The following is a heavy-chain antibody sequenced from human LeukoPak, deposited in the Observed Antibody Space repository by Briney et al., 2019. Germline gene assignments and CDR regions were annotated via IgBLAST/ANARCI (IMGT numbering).Heavy chain of an antibody. CDR2: IYSGGST. CDR3: ASKQLNTYYDILTGYSNYYYYGMDV. Sequence: GGSLRLSCAASGFTVSSNYMSWVRQAPGKGLEWVSVIYSGGSTYYADSVKGRFTISRHNSKNTLYLQMISLRAEDTAVYYCASKQLNTYYDILTGYSNYYYYGMDVWGQGTTVTVSS. CDR1: GFTVSSNY. D-gene: IGHD3-9*01. J-gene: IGHJ6*02. V-gene: IGHV3-53*04.